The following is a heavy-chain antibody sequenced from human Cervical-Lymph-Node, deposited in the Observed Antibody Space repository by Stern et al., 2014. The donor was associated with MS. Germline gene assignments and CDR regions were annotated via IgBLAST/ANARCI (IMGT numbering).Heavy chain of an antibody. J-gene: IGHJ6*02. CDR1: GYTFTNNW. D-gene: IGHD1-1*01. V-gene: IGHV5-51*03. CDR3: ARPPPRRKWDDPNYGMDV. CDR2: IYPDDSDI. Sequence: VQLVESGAEVKKPGESLKISCKGSGYTFTNNWIAWVRQMPGKGLEWMGIIYPDDSDIRYSPSLQGQVTISADNSLSTSSLQWRSLKAADSAVYYCARPPPRRKWDDPNYGMDVWGQGTTVTVSS.